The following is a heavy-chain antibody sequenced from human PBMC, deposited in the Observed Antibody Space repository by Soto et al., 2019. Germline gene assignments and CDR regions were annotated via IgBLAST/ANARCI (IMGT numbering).Heavy chain of an antibody. J-gene: IGHJ6*03. CDR2: ISYDSSKPI. V-gene: IGHV3-48*01. CDR1: GFRFSSFG. D-gene: IGHD2-8*01. CDR3: AKVGNCTNGVCYPKYYYYYMDV. Sequence: EVQLVESGGGLVQPGGSLRLSCAASGFRFSSFGMNWVRQAPGKGLEWVSYISYDSSKPIYYAESVKGRFTISRDNAKNSLYLQMNSLRAEDTAVYYCAKVGNCTNGVCYPKYYYYYMDVWGKGTTVTVSS.